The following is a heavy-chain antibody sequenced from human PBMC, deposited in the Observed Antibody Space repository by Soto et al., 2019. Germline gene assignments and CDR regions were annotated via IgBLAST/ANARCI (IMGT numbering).Heavy chain of an antibody. V-gene: IGHV1-69*01. J-gene: IGHJ6*01. D-gene: IGHD2-8*01. CDR3: ARECNRWCMPGLSSCYGMEV. Sequence: QVQLVQSGAEVKKPGSSVKVSCKASGGTFSSYAISWVRQAPGKGLEWMGGIIPIFGTANYGQKFKGRVTINADESTSTAYMELSSLRSEDTAVYYCARECNRWCMPGLSSCYGMEVWGQGTTVTVSS. CDR2: IIPIFGTA. CDR1: GGTFSSYA.